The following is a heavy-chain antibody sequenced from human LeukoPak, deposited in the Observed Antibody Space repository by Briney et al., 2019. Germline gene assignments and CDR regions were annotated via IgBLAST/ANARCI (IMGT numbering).Heavy chain of an antibody. J-gene: IGHJ6*02. V-gene: IGHV3-48*02. CDR1: GFIFSTYS. CDR3: ARGVYRMDV. CDR2: ISSGSSTM. Sequence: QPGGSLRLSCAASGFIFSTYSMSSVRQAPGKGLEWVSYISSGSSTMYYADSVKGRFTISRDNAKNSLYVQMNSLRDEDTAVYYCARGVYRMDVWGQGTTVTVSS.